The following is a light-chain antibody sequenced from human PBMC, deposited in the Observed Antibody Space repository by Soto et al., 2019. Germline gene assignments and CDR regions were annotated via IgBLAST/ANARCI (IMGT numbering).Light chain of an antibody. J-gene: IGKJ5*01. Sequence: EIELSQSPGTLSLSRGERATLPCRASERIYSAYLGWYQQKPGQAPRLLIYGTSSRATGIPDRFSGSGSGTDFTLTISRLEPEDFAVYYCQQYGNSPITFGQGTRLEIK. CDR1: ERIYSAY. CDR3: QQYGNSPIT. V-gene: IGKV3-20*01. CDR2: GTS.